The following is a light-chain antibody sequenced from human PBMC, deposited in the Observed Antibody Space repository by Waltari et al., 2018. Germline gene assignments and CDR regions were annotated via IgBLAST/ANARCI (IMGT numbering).Light chain of an antibody. CDR2: YDS. J-gene: IGLJ2*01. CDR1: DIGSQT. Sequence: SYVLTQPPSVSVAPGKPARVICGGNDIGSQTVHWYKQKPGQAPVVVISYDSDRPSGIPERFAGSNSGDTATLTIRRVEAGDEADYYCQVWDSSNDHPVVFGGGTKLTVL. V-gene: IGLV3-21*04. CDR3: QVWDSSNDHPVV.